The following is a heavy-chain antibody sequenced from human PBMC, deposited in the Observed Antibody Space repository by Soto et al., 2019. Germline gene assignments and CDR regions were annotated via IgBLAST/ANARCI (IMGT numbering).Heavy chain of an antibody. J-gene: IGHJ4*02. D-gene: IGHD3-22*01. CDR2: ISLYNGKT. Sequence: ASVKVSCKASGYTFTSSGISWVRQAPGQGLEWMGWISLYNGKTDYSQRLQDRVTMTTDTSTSTAYLELRSLRSDDTAVYFCARGFYYDSSGASPYYFDYWGLGTLVTVSS. CDR3: ARGFYYDSSGASPYYFDY. V-gene: IGHV1-18*01. CDR1: GYTFTSSG.